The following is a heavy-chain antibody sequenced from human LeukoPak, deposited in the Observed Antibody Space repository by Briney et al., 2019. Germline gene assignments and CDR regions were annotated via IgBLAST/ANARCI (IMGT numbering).Heavy chain of an antibody. D-gene: IGHD3-22*01. Sequence: ASVKVSCKASGYTFTSYGISWVRQAPGQGLEWMGWISAYNGNTNYAQKFQGRVTMTRDTSISTAYMELSRLRSDDTAVYYCAREVEYYYDSSGYLLVWGQGTLVTVSS. CDR3: AREVEYYYDSSGYLLV. CDR1: GYTFTSYG. V-gene: IGHV1-18*01. J-gene: IGHJ4*02. CDR2: ISAYNGNT.